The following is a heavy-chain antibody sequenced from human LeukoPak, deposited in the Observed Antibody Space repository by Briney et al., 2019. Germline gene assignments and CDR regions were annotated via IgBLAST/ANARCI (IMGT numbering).Heavy chain of an antibody. V-gene: IGHV3-23*01. D-gene: IGHD1-26*01. CDR2: ISGSGGGT. CDR1: GFTFSSYA. CDR3: AKLVRARELLDYFDY. J-gene: IGHJ4*02. Sequence: GGSLRLSCAASGFTFSSYAMSWVRQAPGKGLEWVSAISGSGGGTYYADSVKGRFTISRDNSKNTLSLQMHSLRAEATAVYYCAKLVRARELLDYFDYWGQGTLVTVSS.